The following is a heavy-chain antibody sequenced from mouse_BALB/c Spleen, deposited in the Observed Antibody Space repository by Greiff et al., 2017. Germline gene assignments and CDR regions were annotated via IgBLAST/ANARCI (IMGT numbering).Heavy chain of an antibody. V-gene: IGHV1S130*01. J-gene: IGHJ2*01. CDR2: IHPNSGNT. Sequence: QVHVKQSGSVLVRPGASVKLSCKASGYTFTSSWMHWAKQRPGQGLEWIGEIHPNSGNTNYNEKFKGKATLTVDTSSSTAYVDLSSLTSEDSAVYYCARYWDYFDYWGQGTTLTVSS. CDR3: ARYWDYFDY. CDR1: GYTFTSSW. D-gene: IGHD4-1*01.